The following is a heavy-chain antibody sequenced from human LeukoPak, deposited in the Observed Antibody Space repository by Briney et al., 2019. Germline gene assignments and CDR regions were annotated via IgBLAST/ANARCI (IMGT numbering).Heavy chain of an antibody. V-gene: IGHV4-59*08. Sequence: SETLSLTCTVSXGSISSYYWSWIRQPPGKGLEWIGYIYYSGMTNYNPSLKSRVTMSVDTSKNQFSLNLNSATAADTAVYYCARRYCSGGSCYPRHFDFWGQGTLVTVSS. CDR2: IYYSGMT. CDR1: XGSISSYY. J-gene: IGHJ4*02. CDR3: ARRYCSGGSCYPRHFDF. D-gene: IGHD2-15*01.